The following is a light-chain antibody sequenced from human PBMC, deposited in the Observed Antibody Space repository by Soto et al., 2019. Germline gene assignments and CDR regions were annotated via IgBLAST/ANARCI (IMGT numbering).Light chain of an antibody. V-gene: IGKV3-15*01. CDR1: QCVSSN. Sequence: EIVMTQSPATLSVSPGERATLSCRASQCVSSNLAWYQQKPGQAPRLLIYGASTRATGIPARFSGSGSGTEFTLTISSLQSEDFAVYYCQQYNNGITFGQGTRLEIK. J-gene: IGKJ5*01. CDR3: QQYNNGIT. CDR2: GAS.